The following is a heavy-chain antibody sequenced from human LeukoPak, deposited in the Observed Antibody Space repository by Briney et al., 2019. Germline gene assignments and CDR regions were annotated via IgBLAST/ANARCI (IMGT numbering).Heavy chain of an antibody. J-gene: IGHJ4*02. D-gene: IGHD5-24*01. CDR2: INSSGGGT. CDR3: ASDALAMRSYFDY. CDR1: GYGFTGYY. Sequence: ASVKVTCKASGYGFTGYYIHWVRQAPGQGLEWLGTINSSGGGTTYAQKFQGRLTMTRDTSTRTVYMELTSLTSEDTGVYWCASDALAMRSYFDYWGQGTLVTVSS. V-gene: IGHV1-46*01.